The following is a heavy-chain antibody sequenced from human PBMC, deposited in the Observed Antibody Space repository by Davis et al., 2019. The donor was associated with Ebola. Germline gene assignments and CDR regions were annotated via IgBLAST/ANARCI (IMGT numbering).Heavy chain of an antibody. CDR2: ISSSGGTI. CDR3: AGDRPLDFFFGDYYGMDV. Sequence: GGSLRLSCAASGFTFSDYYMSWIRQAPGKGLEWVSYISSSGGTINYADSVKGRFTISRDNAKNSLYLQMNSLRAEDTAVYYGAGDRPLDFFFGDYYGMDVWGQGTTVTASS. CDR1: GFTFSDYY. J-gene: IGHJ6*02. V-gene: IGHV3-11*04. D-gene: IGHD3-16*01.